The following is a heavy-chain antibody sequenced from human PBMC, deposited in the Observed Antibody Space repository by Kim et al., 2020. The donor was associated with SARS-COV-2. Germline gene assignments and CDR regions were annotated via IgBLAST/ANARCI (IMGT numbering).Heavy chain of an antibody. Sequence: ADSVKGRFTVSRDNSKNTLYLQMNSLRAEDTAVYYCAKRACGGCSCPIDSWGQGILVTVSS. CDR3: AKRACGGCSCPIDS. D-gene: IGHD2-21*01. J-gene: IGHJ4*02. V-gene: IGHV3-23*05.